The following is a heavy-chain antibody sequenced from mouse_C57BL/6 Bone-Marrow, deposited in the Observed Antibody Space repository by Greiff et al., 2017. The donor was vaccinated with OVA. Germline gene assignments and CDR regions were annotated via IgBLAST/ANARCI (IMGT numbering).Heavy chain of an antibody. CDR3: ARYNDGTYFDY. J-gene: IGHJ2*01. CDR2: INPGSGGT. D-gene: IGHD1-1*01. V-gene: IGHV1-54*01. CDR1: GYAFTNYL. Sequence: QVQLQQSGAELVRPGTSVKVSCKASGYAFTNYLIEWVKQRPGQGLEWIGVINPGSGGTNYNEKFKGKATLTADKSSSTAYMQLSSLTSEDSAVYFGARYNDGTYFDYWGQGTTLTVSS.